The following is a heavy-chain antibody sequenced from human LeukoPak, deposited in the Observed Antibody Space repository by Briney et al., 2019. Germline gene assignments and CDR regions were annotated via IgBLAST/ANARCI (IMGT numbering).Heavy chain of an antibody. CDR1: GFTFSSYA. Sequence: GGSLRLSCVASGFTFSSYAMSWVRQAPGKGLEWVSAISGSGGSTYYADSVKGRFTISRDNSKNTLYLQMNSLRAEDTAVYYCAKDRRSQWLVQDYWGQGTLVTVSS. D-gene: IGHD6-19*01. J-gene: IGHJ4*02. CDR2: ISGSGGST. CDR3: AKDRRSQWLVQDY. V-gene: IGHV3-23*01.